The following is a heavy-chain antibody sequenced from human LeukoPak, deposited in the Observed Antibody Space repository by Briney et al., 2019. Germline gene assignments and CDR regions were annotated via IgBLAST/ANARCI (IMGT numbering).Heavy chain of an antibody. CDR1: GFTFNNYA. CDR2: TSGSGSNT. Sequence: PGGSLRLSCAVTGFTFNNYAMNWVRQAPGKGLEWVSVTSGSGSNTYYADSVKGRFTISRDNSKNTLYLQMNSLRAEDTAVYYCAKAAAGTRAFDIWGQGTMVTVSS. CDR3: AKAAAGTRAFDI. D-gene: IGHD6-13*01. J-gene: IGHJ3*02. V-gene: IGHV3-23*01.